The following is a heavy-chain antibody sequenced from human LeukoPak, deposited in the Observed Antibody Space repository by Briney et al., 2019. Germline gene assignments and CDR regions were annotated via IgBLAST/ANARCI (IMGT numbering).Heavy chain of an antibody. CDR2: IYHSGST. V-gene: IGHV4-38-2*02. CDR3: AIDYYSLKTGRVRAFDI. J-gene: IGHJ3*02. D-gene: IGHD3-10*01. Sequence: SETLSLTCTVSGYSISSGYYWGWIRQPSGKGLEWIGSIYHSGSTYHNPSLKSRVTISVDTSKSQFSLKLSSVTAADTAVYYCAIDYYSLKTGRVRAFDIWGQGTMVTVSS. CDR1: GYSISSGYY.